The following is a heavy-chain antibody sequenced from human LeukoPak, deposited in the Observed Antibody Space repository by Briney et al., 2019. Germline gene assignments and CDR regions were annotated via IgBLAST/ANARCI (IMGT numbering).Heavy chain of an antibody. CDR3: TREPWLHQFDS. CDR2: INPNSGGT. CDR1: GGTFSSYA. D-gene: IGHD5-24*01. J-gene: IGHJ4*02. V-gene: IGHV1-2*02. Sequence: AASVKVSCKASGGTFSSYAISWVRQAPGQGLEWMGWINPNSGGTNYAQKFQGRVTMTRDTSISTAYMELSRLRSEDTAVYYCTREPWLHQFDSWGQGTLVTVSS.